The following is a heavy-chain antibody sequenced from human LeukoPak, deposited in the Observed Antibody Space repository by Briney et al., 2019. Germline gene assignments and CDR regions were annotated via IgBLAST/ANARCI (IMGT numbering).Heavy chain of an antibody. D-gene: IGHD5-12*01. Sequence: SVKVSCKASGGTFSSYAISWVRQAPGQGLEWMGGIIPIFGTANYAQKFQGRVTITADESTSTAYMELSSLRSEDTAMYYCARDRDLYSGYDSSPYYFDYWGQGTLVTVSS. CDR3: ARDRDLYSGYDSSPYYFDY. CDR2: IIPIFGTA. J-gene: IGHJ4*02. V-gene: IGHV1-69*01. CDR1: GGTFSSYA.